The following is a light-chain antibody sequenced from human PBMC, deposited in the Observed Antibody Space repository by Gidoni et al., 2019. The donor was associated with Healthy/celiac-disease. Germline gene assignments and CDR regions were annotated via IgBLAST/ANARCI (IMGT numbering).Light chain of an antibody. CDR1: HVISND. Sequence: DIQMTQLPPSLSASVGDRVTITCRASHVISNDLGLYQQKPGKAPKRLIYAASSWQSGVPSRFSGSRAATEFILTISSLQPEDFATYYCLQHNSYPRYTFGQGTKLEIK. CDR3: LQHNSYPRYT. CDR2: AAS. J-gene: IGKJ2*01. V-gene: IGKV1-17*01.